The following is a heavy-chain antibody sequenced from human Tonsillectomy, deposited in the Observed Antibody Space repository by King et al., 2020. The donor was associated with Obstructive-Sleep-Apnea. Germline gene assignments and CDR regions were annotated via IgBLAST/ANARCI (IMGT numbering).Heavy chain of an antibody. D-gene: IGHD3-10*01. CDR2: IYYSGST. CDR1: GGSISSHY. CDR3: ARLLWFGELHWFDP. V-gene: IGHV4-59*08. J-gene: IGHJ5*02. Sequence: VQLQESGPGLVKPSETLSLTCTVSGGSISSHYWSWIRQPPGKGLEWIGNIYYSGSTNNNPSLKSRVTLSVDTSKSQISLKLSPVTAADTAVYYCARLLWFGELHWFDPWGQGTLVTVSS.